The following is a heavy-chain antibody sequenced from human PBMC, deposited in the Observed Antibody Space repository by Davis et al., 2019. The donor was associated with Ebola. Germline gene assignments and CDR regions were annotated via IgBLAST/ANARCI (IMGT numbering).Heavy chain of an antibody. J-gene: IGHJ4*02. CDR2: IKQDGSEK. CDR1: GFTFSSYW. V-gene: IGHV3-7*01. D-gene: IGHD3/OR15-3a*01. CDR3: ARGKTWTDY. Sequence: GESLKISCAASGFTFSSYWMSWVRQAPGKGLEWVANIKQDGSEKYYVDSVKGRFTISRDNAKNSLYLQMSSLRAEDTAVYYCARGKTWTDYWGQGTLVTVSP.